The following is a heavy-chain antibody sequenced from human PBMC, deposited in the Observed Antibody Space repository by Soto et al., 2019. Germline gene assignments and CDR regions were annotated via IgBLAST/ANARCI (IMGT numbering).Heavy chain of an antibody. CDR3: AAGCSSGWFYYYYGMDV. J-gene: IGHJ6*02. D-gene: IGHD6-19*01. CDR1: GFTFTSSA. CDR2: IVVGSGNT. V-gene: IGHV1-58*01. Sequence: SVKVSCKASGFTFTSSAVQWVRQARGQRLEWIGCIVVGSGNTNYAQKFQERVTITRDMSTSTAYMELSSLRSEDTAVYYCAAGCSSGWFYYYYGMDVWGQGTTVTVSS.